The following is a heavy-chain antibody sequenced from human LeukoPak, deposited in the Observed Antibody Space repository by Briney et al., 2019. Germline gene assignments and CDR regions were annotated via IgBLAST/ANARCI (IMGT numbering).Heavy chain of an antibody. J-gene: IGHJ3*02. D-gene: IGHD1-14*01. CDR3: ARHSYDAKPGTQKDAFDI. V-gene: IGHV5-51*01. CDR2: IYPGDSDT. Sequence: GESLKISCKGSGYSFTSYWIGWVRQMPGKGLEWMGIIYPGDSDTRYSPSFQGQVTISADKSISTAYLQWSSLKASDTAMYYCARHSYDAKPGTQKDAFDIWGQGTRVTVSS. CDR1: GYSFTSYW.